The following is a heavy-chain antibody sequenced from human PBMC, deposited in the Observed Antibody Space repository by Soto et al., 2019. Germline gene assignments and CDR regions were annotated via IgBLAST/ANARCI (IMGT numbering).Heavy chain of an antibody. Sequence: PGGSLRLSCAASGFTFSSYAMNWVRQAPGKGLEWVSFISSSSGSTYYADSVKGRFTVSRDNSKNRLYLQMSSLKAEDTALYYCAKDPWSSVTTPSGEYWGQGTLVTVSS. CDR2: ISSSSGST. CDR3: AKDPWSSVTTPSGEY. D-gene: IGHD4-17*01. V-gene: IGHV3-23*01. J-gene: IGHJ4*02. CDR1: GFTFSSYA.